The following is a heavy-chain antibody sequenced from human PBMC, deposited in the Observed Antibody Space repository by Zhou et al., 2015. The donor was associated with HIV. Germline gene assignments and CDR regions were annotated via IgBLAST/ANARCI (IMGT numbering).Heavy chain of an antibody. CDR1: GGTFSSYA. CDR2: ISGYNGNT. CDR3: ARGSEQQLGRYYFDY. Sequence: QVQLVQSGAEVKKPGSSVKVSCKASGGTFSSYAISWVRQAPGQGLEWMGGISGYNGNTNYAQNLQGRVTMTTDTSTSTAYMELRTLRSDDTAMYFCARGSEQQLGRYYFDYWGQGTLVTVSS. J-gene: IGHJ4*02. D-gene: IGHD6-13*01. V-gene: IGHV1-18*01.